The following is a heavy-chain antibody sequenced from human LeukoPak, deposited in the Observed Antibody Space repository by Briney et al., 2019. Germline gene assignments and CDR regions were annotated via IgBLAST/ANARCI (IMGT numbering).Heavy chain of an antibody. Sequence: GGSLRLSCAASGFTFSNYWMHWVRQAPGKGLVWVSRLNSDGSHTGYADSVKGRFTISRDNAKNTLYLQMNSLRAEDTAVYYCTRDFDQPSGNWGQGTLVTASS. CDR1: GFTFSNYW. J-gene: IGHJ4*02. CDR2: LNSDGSHT. CDR3: TRDFDQPSGN. V-gene: IGHV3-74*01. D-gene: IGHD3-9*01.